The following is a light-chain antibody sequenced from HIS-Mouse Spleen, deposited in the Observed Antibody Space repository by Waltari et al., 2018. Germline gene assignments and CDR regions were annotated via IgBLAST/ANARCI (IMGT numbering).Light chain of an antibody. J-gene: IGLJ2*01. CDR3: CSYAGSSTHVV. V-gene: IGLV2-23*01. CDR2: EGS. CDR1: SSDVGSYNL. Sequence: QSALTQPASVSGSPGQSITISCTGTSSDVGSYNLVSWYQQHPGKAPKPKSDEGSKRPSGVSNRFSGSKYGNTASLTISGLQAEDEADYYCCSYAGSSTHVVFGGGTKLTVL.